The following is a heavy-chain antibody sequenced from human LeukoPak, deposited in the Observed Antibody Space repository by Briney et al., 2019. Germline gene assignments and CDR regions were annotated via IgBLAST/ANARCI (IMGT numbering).Heavy chain of an antibody. CDR3: ARQVRQQLVRFDY. D-gene: IGHD6-13*01. CDR1: GGSISSSSYY. V-gene: IGHV4-39*01. CDR2: IYYSGST. Sequence: SETLSLTCTVSGGSISSSSYYWGWIRQPPGKGLEWIGGIYYSGSTYYNPSLKSRVTISVDTSKNQFSLRLSSVTAADTAVYYCARQVRQQLVRFDYWGQGTLVTVSS. J-gene: IGHJ4*02.